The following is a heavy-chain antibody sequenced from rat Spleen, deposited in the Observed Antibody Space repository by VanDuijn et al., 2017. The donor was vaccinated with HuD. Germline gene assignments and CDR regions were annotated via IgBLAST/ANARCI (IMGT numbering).Heavy chain of an antibody. V-gene: IGHV3-1*01. CDR2: ISYSDST. Sequence: EVQLQESGPGLVKPSQSLSLTCSVTDYSITSNYWGWIRKFPGNKMEWMGYISYSDSTNYNPSPRSRISITRDTSKNQFFLQLNSITTEDTATYYCARYEGVAIYFDYWGQGVMVTVSS. D-gene: IGHD1-11*01. J-gene: IGHJ2*01. CDR3: ARYEGVAIYFDY. CDR1: DYSITSNY.